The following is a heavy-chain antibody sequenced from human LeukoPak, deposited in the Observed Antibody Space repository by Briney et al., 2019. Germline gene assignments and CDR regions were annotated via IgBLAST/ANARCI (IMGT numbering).Heavy chain of an antibody. CDR2: IYTSGST. D-gene: IGHD3-10*01. CDR3: ASRITMVRDAFDI. J-gene: IGHJ3*02. Sequence: SETLSLTCTVSGGSISSGSYYWSWIRQPAGKGLEWIGRIYTSGSTNYNPSLKSRVTISVDTFKNQFSLKLSSVTAADTAVYYCASRITMVRDAFDIWGQGTMVTVSS. V-gene: IGHV4-61*02. CDR1: GGSISSGSYY.